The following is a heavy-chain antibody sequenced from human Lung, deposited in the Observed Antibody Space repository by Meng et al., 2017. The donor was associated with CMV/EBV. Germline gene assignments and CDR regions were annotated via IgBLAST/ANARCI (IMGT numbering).Heavy chain of an antibody. CDR3: ARGGYSSSSGAIDI. CDR2: ISYDGSNK. CDR1: GFTFSSYA. D-gene: IGHD6-6*01. Sequence: SLKISXAASGFTFSSYAMHWVRQAPGKGLEWVAVISYDGSNKYYADSVKGRFTISRDNSKNTLYLQMNSLRAEDTAVYYCARGGYSSSSGAIDIWGQGTMVTVSS. J-gene: IGHJ3*02. V-gene: IGHV3-30-3*01.